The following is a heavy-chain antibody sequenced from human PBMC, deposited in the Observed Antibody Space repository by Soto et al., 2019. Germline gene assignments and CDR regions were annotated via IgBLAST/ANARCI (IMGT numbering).Heavy chain of an antibody. CDR3: ARRITMVRGPYYYYGLDV. J-gene: IGHJ6*02. CDR2: ISSTTSTK. D-gene: IGHD3-10*01. V-gene: IGHV3-48*02. CDR1: EFTFSSHA. Sequence: GVSLRLSCAASEFTFSSHALNWVRQAPGKGLEWVSFISSTTSTKNYADSVKGRFTISRDNAKNSLYLQMSSLRDEDTAVYYCARRITMVRGPYYYYGLDVWGQGTTVTVSS.